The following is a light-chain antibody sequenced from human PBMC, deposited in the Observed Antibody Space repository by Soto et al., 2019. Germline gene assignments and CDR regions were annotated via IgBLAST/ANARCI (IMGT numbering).Light chain of an antibody. V-gene: IGLV2-14*01. CDR2: DVS. J-gene: IGLJ1*01. CDR1: SSDVGGYNY. Sequence: QSVLTQPASVSGSPGQSITISCTGTSSDVGGYNYVSWYQQHPGKAPKLMIYDVSNRPSGVSNRFSGSKSGNTASLTISGLQAEDEADYYCSSYTSSSPDVFGTGTKLPVL. CDR3: SSYTSSSPDV.